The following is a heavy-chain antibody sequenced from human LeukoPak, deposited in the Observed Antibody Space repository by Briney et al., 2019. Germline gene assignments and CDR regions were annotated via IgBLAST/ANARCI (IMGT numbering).Heavy chain of an antibody. CDR1: GFTFSSYS. Sequence: GGSLRLSCAASGFTFSSYSMNWVRQAPGKGLEWVAAISGSGGSTFYADSVKGRFTISRDHSKNTLFLQMNNLRAEDTALYYCAKLPSLTIFFDFYFDYWGQGTLVTVSS. CDR2: ISGSGGST. J-gene: IGHJ4*02. V-gene: IGHV3-23*01. CDR3: AKLPSLTIFFDFYFDY. D-gene: IGHD3-3*01.